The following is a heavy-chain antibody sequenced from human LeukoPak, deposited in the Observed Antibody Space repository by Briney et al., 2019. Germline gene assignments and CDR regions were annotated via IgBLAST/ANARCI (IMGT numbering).Heavy chain of an antibody. CDR3: VREGPASDHNDAFDI. Sequence: AGGSLRLSCAASGFTFSTYDMHWVRQAKGKGREWVSAIGTAAATSYPGSVKGRFTISRDNAKNSLYLQMNSLRVGDTAVYYCVREGPASDHNDAFDIWGRGTMVTVSS. CDR1: GFTFSTYD. V-gene: IGHV3-13*01. CDR2: IGTAAAT. D-gene: IGHD1-14*01. J-gene: IGHJ3*02.